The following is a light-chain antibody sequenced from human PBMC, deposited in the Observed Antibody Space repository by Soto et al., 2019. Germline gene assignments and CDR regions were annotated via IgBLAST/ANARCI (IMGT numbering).Light chain of an antibody. J-gene: IGKJ4*01. Sequence: VWTKSPGTLSLSTEERATLSCRASQRVGGSYLAWDQQKSGQAPRILIYCASRRATGIPDRFSGNGSGTDFTLTISRLDAEDFAVYYCQQYGSSPFTFDVGTKVEIK. V-gene: IGKV3-20*01. CDR3: QQYGSSPFT. CDR1: QRVGGSY. CDR2: CAS.